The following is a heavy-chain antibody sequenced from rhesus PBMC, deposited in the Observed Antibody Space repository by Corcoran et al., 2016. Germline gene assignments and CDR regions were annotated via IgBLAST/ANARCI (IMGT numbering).Heavy chain of an antibody. CDR1: GGTICSGYYY. CDR3: ARLGTHRFDV. CDR2: IYNNSGST. J-gene: IGHJ5-1*01. Sequence: QVQLQESGPGIMKPSETLSLPCAVSGGTICSGYYYWSWIRPPPGKGLEWIGGIYNNSGSTNYNPSLKSRVTISKDTPKNQFSLKLSSVTATDTAVYYCARLGTHRFDVWGPGVLVSVSS. D-gene: IGHD5-24*01. V-gene: IGHV4S12*01.